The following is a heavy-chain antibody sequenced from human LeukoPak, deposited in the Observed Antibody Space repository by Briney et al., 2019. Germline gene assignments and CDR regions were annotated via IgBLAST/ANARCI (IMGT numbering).Heavy chain of an antibody. J-gene: IGHJ4*02. V-gene: IGHV3-21*01. CDR1: GFTFSSYS. Sequence: PGGSLILSCAASGFTFSSYSMNWVRQAPGKGLELVSSISSSSSYIYYADSVKGLFTISRDNAKNSMYLQMNSLRAEDTAVYYCAREAYTYGSGSYDYWGQGTLVTVSS. CDR3: AREAYTYGSGSYDY. D-gene: IGHD3-10*01. CDR2: ISSSSSYI.